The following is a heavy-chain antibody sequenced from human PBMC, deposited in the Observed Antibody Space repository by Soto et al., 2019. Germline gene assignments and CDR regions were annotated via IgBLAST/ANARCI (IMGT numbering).Heavy chain of an antibody. V-gene: IGHV4-59*01. CDR3: ARAGYPGSGSPYPAY. D-gene: IGHD3-10*01. CDR2: IYYLGST. CDR1: GGSMSEYF. Sequence: PSETLSLTCSVSGGSMSEYFWSWIRQSPGKGLEWIGYIYYLGSTDYNPSLKSRVTISVDTSKRQFSLRLTSVTAADTAVYYCARAGYPGSGSPYPAYWGPGTQVTVSS. J-gene: IGHJ4*02.